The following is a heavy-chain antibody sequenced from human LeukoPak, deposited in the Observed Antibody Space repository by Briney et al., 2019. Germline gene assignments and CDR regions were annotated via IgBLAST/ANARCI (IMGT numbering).Heavy chain of an antibody. D-gene: IGHD3-3*01. J-gene: IGHJ4*02. CDR1: GYTFTSYA. Sequence: GASVKVSCKASGYTFTSYAMHWVRQAPGQRLEWMGWINAGNGNTKYSQKFQGRVTITRDPSASTAYMELSSLRSEDTAVYYCARDGKPPPLYYDFWSGYHGQYYFDYWGQGTLVTVSS. V-gene: IGHV1-3*01. CDR2: INAGNGNT. CDR3: ARDGKPPPLYYDFWSGYHGQYYFDY.